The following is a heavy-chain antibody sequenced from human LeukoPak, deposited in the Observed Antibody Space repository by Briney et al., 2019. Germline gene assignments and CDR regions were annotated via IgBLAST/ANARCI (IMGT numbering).Heavy chain of an antibody. CDR1: GGSITSGSYY. CDR2: IYTSGST. D-gene: IGHD1-26*01. Sequence: PSQTLSLTCAVSGGSITSGSYYWTWIRQPAGKGLERIGRIYTSGSTNYNPYLKSRVTISVDTSKNQFSLNLSSVTAADTAVYSCARELPLVGDYYFDYWGQGTLVTVSS. J-gene: IGHJ4*02. CDR3: ARELPLVGDYYFDY. V-gene: IGHV4-61*02.